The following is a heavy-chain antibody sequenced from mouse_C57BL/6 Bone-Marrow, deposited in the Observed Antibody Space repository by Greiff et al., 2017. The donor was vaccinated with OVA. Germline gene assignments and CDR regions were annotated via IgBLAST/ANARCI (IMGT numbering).Heavy chain of an antibody. V-gene: IGHV5-4*01. CDR1: GFTFSSYA. J-gene: IGHJ2*01. D-gene: IGHD1-1*01. CDR2: ISDGGSYT. Sequence: EVMLVESGGGLVKPGGSLKLSCAASGFTFSSYAMSWVRQTPEKRLEWVATISDGGSYTYYPDNVKGRFTISRDNAKNNLYMQMSHLKSEDTAMYYCARDYYGSSYLYYFDYWGQGTTLTVSS. CDR3: ARDYYGSSYLYYFDY.